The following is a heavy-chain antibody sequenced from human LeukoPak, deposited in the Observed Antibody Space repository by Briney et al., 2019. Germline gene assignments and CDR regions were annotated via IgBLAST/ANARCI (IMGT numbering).Heavy chain of an antibody. CDR3: ARESFGTGDLDAFDI. CDR2: IYPGDSDT. Sequence: GESLKISCKGSGYSFTSYWIGWVRQMPGKGLEWMGIIYPGDSDTRYSPSFQGQVTISADKSISTAYLQWSSLKASDTAIDYCARESFGTGDLDAFDIWGQGTMVTVSS. J-gene: IGHJ3*02. V-gene: IGHV5-51*01. D-gene: IGHD7-27*01. CDR1: GYSFTSYW.